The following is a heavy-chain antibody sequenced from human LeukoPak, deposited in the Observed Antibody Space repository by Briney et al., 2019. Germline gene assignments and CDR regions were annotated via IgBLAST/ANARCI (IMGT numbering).Heavy chain of an antibody. CDR1: GFTFNPYA. V-gene: IGHV3-23*01. J-gene: IGHJ4*02. CDR3: AKASRQGAVASPLDY. Sequence: GGSLRLSCAASGFTFNPYAMSWVRQAPGKGLEWVARIGGVGDRTYYADSVKGRFTISRDNSKDTLFLQMNSLKAEDTAVYYCAKASRQGAVASPLDYWGQGTLVTVSS. CDR2: IGGVGDRT. D-gene: IGHD6-19*01.